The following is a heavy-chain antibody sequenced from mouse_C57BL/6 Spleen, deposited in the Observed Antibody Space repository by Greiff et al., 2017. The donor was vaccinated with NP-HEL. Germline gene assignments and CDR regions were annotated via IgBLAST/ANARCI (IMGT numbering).Heavy chain of an antibody. CDR1: GYAFSSYW. CDR2: IYPGDGDT. D-gene: IGHD2-1*01. Sequence: VQLQQSGAELVKPGASVKISCKASGYAFSSYWMNWVKQRPGKGLEWIGQIYPGDGDTNYNGKFKGKATLTADKSSSTAYMQLSSLTSEDSAVYFCARGVYYGIYYAMDYWGQGTSVTVSS. J-gene: IGHJ4*01. V-gene: IGHV1-82*01. CDR3: ARGVYYGIYYAMDY.